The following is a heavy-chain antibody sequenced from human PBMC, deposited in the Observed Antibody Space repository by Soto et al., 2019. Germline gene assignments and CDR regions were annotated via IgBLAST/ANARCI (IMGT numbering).Heavy chain of an antibody. CDR3: AKDRSKPRYYYYYYMDV. V-gene: IGHV3-23*01. Sequence: GGSLRLSCAASGFTFSSYAMSWVRQAPGKGLEWVSAISGSGGSTYYADSVKGRFTISRDNSKNTLYLQMNSLRAEDTAVYYCAKDRSKPRYYYYYYMDVWGKGTTVTVSS. J-gene: IGHJ6*03. CDR2: ISGSGGST. CDR1: GFTFSSYA.